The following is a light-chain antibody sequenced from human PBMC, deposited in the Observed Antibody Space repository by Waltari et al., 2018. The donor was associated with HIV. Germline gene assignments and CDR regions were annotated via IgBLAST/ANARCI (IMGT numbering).Light chain of an antibody. CDR1: TPNIGNNR. V-gene: IGLV1-44*01. CDR2: SSH. CDR3: ATWDDSLNAWV. Sequence: QSVVPQPPSVSGTPGQTVTIPCSGSTPNIGNNRVSWYQHLPGTAPKLLMFSSHERPSGVPDRFSGSKSGTSASLAISGLQSEDEADYYCATWDDSLNAWVFGGGTKLTVL. J-gene: IGLJ3*02.